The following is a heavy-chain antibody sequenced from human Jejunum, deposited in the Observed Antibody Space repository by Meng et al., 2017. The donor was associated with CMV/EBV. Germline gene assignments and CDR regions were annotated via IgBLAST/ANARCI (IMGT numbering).Heavy chain of an antibody. CDR2: IIPIIGSA. CDR1: YA. CDR3: ARGTPAATIGLYFYYYDMDV. J-gene: IGHJ6*01. D-gene: IGHD1-26*01. Sequence: YAISWVRQAPGQGLEWMGGIIPIIGSANYAQKFQGRVAITADKSTSTAYMELSSLRSEDTAVYYCARGTPAATIGLYFYYYDMDVWGQGTTVTVSS. V-gene: IGHV1-69*06.